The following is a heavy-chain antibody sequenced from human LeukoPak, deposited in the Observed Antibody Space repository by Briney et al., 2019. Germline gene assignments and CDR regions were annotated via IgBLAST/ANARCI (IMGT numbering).Heavy chain of an antibody. Sequence: ASVKVSCKASGYTFTGYYMHWVRQAPGQGLEWMGWINPNSGGTNYAQKFQGRVTMTRDTSISTAYMELSRLRSDDTAVYYCARASIVVVPAAMGGNWFDPWGQETLVTVSS. J-gene: IGHJ5*02. CDR3: ARASIVVVPAAMGGNWFDP. CDR2: INPNSGGT. D-gene: IGHD2-2*01. V-gene: IGHV1-2*02. CDR1: GYTFTGYY.